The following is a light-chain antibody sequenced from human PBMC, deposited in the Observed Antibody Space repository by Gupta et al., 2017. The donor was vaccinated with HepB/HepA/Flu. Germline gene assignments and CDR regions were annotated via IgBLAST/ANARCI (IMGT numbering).Light chain of an antibody. CDR1: QSISSY. V-gene: IGKV1-39*01. CDR3: QQSYSTPRT. Sequence: DIQMTQSPSSLSASVGDRVTITCRASQSISSYLNWYQQKPGKAPKLLIYAASSLQSGVPSRFSGSGSGTDFTLTIRSLQPEDFATYYCQQSYSTPRTFGQGTXVEIK. J-gene: IGKJ1*01. CDR2: AAS.